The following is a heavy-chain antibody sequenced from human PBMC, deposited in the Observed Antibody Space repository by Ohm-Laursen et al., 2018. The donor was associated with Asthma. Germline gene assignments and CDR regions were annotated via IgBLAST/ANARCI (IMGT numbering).Heavy chain of an antibody. CDR2: ISTASTFI. CDR1: GYTFSRYS. CDR3: ARIGPEWELPGRKYSLHH. V-gene: IGHV3-21*01. J-gene: IGHJ1*01. Sequence: SLRLSCTASGYTFSRYSIHWIRQAPGKGLEWVAYISTASTFIYYADSVGGRFTTSRDNARNLVFLQMDSLRAEDTALYYCARIGPEWELPGRKYSLHHWGEGTLVTVSS. D-gene: IGHD1-26*01.